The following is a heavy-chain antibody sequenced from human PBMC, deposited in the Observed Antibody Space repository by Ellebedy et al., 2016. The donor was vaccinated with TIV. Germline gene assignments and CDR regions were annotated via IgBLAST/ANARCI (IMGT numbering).Heavy chain of an antibody. CDR1: GAPVTGGHF. CDR2: MYHSGTT. J-gene: IGHJ3*02. D-gene: IGHD6-19*01. CDR3: ARGSGGVAGSGVFDI. V-gene: IGHV4-61*08. Sequence: MPSETLSLTCTVSGAPVTGGHFWSWIRQAPGRGLEYIAYMYHSGTTNYNPSLKSRVTMSVDASKNQLSLTVTSVTSAATARYYCARGSGGVAGSGVFDIWGQGTKVTVSS.